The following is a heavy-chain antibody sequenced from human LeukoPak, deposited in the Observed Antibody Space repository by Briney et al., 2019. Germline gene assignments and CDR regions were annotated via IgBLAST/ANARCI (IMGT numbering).Heavy chain of an antibody. Sequence: ASVKVSCKASGYTFTSYGISWVRQAPGQGLEWMGWISAYNGNTNYAQKLQGRVTMTTDTSTSTAYMELRSLRSDDTAVYYCARGLRFLEWLLYFDYWGQGTLVTVSS. CDR2: ISAYNGNT. CDR1: GYTFTSYG. D-gene: IGHD3-3*01. J-gene: IGHJ4*02. V-gene: IGHV1-18*01. CDR3: ARGLRFLEWLLYFDY.